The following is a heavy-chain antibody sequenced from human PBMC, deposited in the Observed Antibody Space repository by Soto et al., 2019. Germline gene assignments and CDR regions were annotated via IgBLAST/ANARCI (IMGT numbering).Heavy chain of an antibody. D-gene: IGHD6-6*01. CDR2: IYYSGRT. Sequence: TSETLSLTCTVSGGSISDSDYYWNWIRQTPGKGLEWMGGIYYSGRTYYNPSLNSRVTMSVDTSKNQFSLKLSSVTAADTAVYYCARRAARALRQFDYWGQGTLVTVSS. V-gene: IGHV4-39*01. CDR3: ARRAARALRQFDY. J-gene: IGHJ4*02. CDR1: GGSISDSDYY.